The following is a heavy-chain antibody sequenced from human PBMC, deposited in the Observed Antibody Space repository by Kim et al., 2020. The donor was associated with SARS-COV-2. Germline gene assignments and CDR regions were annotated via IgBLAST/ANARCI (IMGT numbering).Heavy chain of an antibody. CDR1: GYTFTSYY. CDR3: ARDRVGPQGPYYYYYYGMDA. J-gene: IGHJ6*02. V-gene: IGHV1-46*01. CDR2: INPSGGST. Sequence: ASVKVSCKASGYTFTSYYMHWVRQAPGQGLEWMGIINPSGGSTSYAQKFQGRITMTRDTSTSTVYMERSSLRSEDTAVYYCARDRVGPQGPYYYYYYGMDAWGQGTTVTVSS. D-gene: IGHD1-26*01.